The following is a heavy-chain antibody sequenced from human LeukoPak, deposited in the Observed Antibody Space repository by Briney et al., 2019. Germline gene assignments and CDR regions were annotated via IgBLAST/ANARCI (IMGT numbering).Heavy chain of an antibody. J-gene: IGHJ4*02. V-gene: IGHV1-24*01. CDR2: FDPEDGET. CDR3: ATRGFSGYGDYYGY. CDR1: GYTLTELS. Sequence: ASVRVSCKVSGYTLTELSMHWVRQAPGKGLEWMGGFDPEDGETIYAQKFQGRVTMTEDTSTDTAYMELSSLRSEDTAVYYCATRGFSGYGDYYGYWGQGTLVTVSS. D-gene: IGHD4-17*01.